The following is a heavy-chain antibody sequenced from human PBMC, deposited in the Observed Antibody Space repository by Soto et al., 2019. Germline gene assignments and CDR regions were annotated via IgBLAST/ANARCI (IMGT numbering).Heavy chain of an antibody. Sequence: ASVKVSCKASGYSVTTFGITWVRQAPGQGLEWMGWISGYDDNTRYAQRFQGRVTITTDTSTSTAYMELTSLRSDDTAVYYCARDHSIYASGWYFHYWGQGTLVTVSS. D-gene: IGHD6-19*01. CDR1: GYSVTTFG. V-gene: IGHV1-18*01. CDR3: ARDHSIYASGWYFHY. CDR2: ISGYDDNT. J-gene: IGHJ4*02.